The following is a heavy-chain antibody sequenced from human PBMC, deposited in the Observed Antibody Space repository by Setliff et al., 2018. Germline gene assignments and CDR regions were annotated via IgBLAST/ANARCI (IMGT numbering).Heavy chain of an antibody. D-gene: IGHD3-3*01. CDR2: INQSGST. V-gene: IGHV4-34*01. CDR3: RFWSSYYKNDY. J-gene: IGHJ4*02. CDR1: GGSFSDYY. Sequence: NPSETLSLTCTVYGGSFSDYYWGWIRQSPGKRPEWIAEINQSGSTNYNPSLNSRVSVSVDTPTNQFSLKVFSVTAADTAVYYCRFWSSYYKNDYWAQGTLVTVSS.